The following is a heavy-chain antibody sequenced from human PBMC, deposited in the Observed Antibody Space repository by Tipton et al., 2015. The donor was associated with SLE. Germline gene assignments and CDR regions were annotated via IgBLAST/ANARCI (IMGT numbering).Heavy chain of an antibody. Sequence: SLRLSCAASGFTFTNAWMSWVRQAPGKGLEWVAFIRYDGSNKYYADSVKARFTISRDNSKNTLYLQMNSLRAEDTAVYYCAKDHKTQTYYDYVWGSYRYMGVADYWGQGTLVTGSS. V-gene: IGHV3-30*02. D-gene: IGHD3-16*02. CDR2: IRYDGSNK. J-gene: IGHJ4*02. CDR3: AKDHKTQTYYDYVWGSYRYMGVADY. CDR1: GFTFTNAW.